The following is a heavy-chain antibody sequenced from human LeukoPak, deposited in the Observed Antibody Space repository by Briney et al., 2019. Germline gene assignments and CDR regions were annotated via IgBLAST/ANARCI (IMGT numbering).Heavy chain of an antibody. D-gene: IGHD6-19*01. CDR1: GYSFTSYW. V-gene: IGHV5-51*01. CDR2: IYPGDSDT. CDR3: AGDSSGFSDAFDI. J-gene: IGHJ3*02. Sequence: GESVKISCKGSGYSFTSYWIGWVRQMPGKGLEWMGIIYPGDSDTRYSPSFQGQVTISADKSISTAYLQWSSLKASDTAMYYCAGDSSGFSDAFDIWGQGTMITVSS.